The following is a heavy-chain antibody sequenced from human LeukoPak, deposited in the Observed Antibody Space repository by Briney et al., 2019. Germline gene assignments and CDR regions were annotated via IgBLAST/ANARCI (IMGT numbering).Heavy chain of an antibody. CDR1: GFTFSSYW. CDR3: ARVARGDYYYYYMDV. Sequence: GGFLRLSCGASGFTFSSYWMHWVRQAPGKGLVWVSRINNDGSSTSYADSVQGRFTISRDNAKNTLYLQMNSLRAEDTALYYCARVARGDYYYYYMDVWGKGTTVTVSS. CDR2: INNDGSST. J-gene: IGHJ6*03. D-gene: IGHD3-10*01. V-gene: IGHV3-74*01.